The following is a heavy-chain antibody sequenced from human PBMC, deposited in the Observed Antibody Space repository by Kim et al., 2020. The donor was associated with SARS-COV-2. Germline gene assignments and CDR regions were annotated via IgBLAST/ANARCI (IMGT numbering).Heavy chain of an antibody. D-gene: IGHD2-15*01. CDR1: GLMVSDTY. CDR2: MNSGGGG. V-gene: IGHV3-53*01. Sequence: GGSLRLSCAASGLMVSDTYMSWVRRAPGKGLEWVAYMNSGGGGLYADSVMGRFTVARDKSKNTLYLQMNSLRVEDTAVYYCARDGPCGRSCYGSFDIWGQRTTAT. CDR3: ARDGPCGRSCYGSFDI. J-gene: IGHJ3*02.